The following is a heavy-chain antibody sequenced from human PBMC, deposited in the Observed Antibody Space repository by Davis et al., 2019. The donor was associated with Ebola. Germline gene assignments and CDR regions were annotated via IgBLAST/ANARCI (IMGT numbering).Heavy chain of an antibody. V-gene: IGHV3-23*01. J-gene: IGHJ6*02. CDR1: GFTFSSYA. CDR3: AKGDILTGYYRGYYYGMDV. CDR2: ISGSGGST. D-gene: IGHD3-9*01. Sequence: GESLKISCAASGFTFSSYAMSWVRQAPGKGLEWVSAISGSGGSTYYADSVKGRFTISRDNSKNTLYLQMNSLRAEDTAVYYCAKGDILTGYYRGYYYGMDVWGQGTTVTVSS.